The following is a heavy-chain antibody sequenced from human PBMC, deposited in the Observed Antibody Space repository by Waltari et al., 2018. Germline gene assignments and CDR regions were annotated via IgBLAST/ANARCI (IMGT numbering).Heavy chain of an antibody. D-gene: IGHD2-15*01. Sequence: QVQLVQSGAEVKKPGASVKVSCKASGYTFTSYGISWGRQAPGQGLEWMGWISAYNGNTNHAQKLQGRVTMTTDTSTSTAYMELRSLRSDDTAVYYCATVVVVAASWLGSVDYWGQGTLVTVSS. CDR3: ATVVVVAASWLGSVDY. CDR2: ISAYNGNT. CDR1: GYTFTSYG. V-gene: IGHV1-18*01. J-gene: IGHJ4*02.